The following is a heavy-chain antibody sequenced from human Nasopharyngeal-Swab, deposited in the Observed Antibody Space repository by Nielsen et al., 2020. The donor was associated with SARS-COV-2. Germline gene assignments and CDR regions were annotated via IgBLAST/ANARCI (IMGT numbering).Heavy chain of an antibody. Sequence: SETLSLTCAVSGGSISSSNWWSWVRKPPGKGLEWIGEIYHSGSTNYNPSLKSRVTISVDKSKNQFSLKLSSVTAADTAVYYCARAQPDSSGYFIGYYYYYMDVWGKGTTVTVSS. CDR3: ARAQPDSSGYFIGYYYYYMDV. J-gene: IGHJ6*03. CDR1: GGSISSSNW. CDR2: IYHSGST. V-gene: IGHV4-4*02. D-gene: IGHD3-22*01.